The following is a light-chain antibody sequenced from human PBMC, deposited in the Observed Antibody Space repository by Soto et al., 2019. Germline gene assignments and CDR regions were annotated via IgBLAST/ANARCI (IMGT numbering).Light chain of an antibody. Sequence: VRMLVSPSTLSASVGKRVTITFRASQSISSWLAWYQQKPGKAPKLLIYDASSLESGVPSRFSGSGSGTEFTLTISSLQPDDFATYYCQQYNSYLTFGGGTKVDTK. CDR2: DAS. CDR3: QQYNSYLT. CDR1: QSISSW. J-gene: IGKJ4*01. V-gene: IGKV1-5*01.